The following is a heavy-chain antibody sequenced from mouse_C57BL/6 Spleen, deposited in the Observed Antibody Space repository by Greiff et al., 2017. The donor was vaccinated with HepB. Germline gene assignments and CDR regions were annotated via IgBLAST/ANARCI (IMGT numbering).Heavy chain of an antibody. V-gene: IGHV1-80*01. J-gene: IGHJ3*01. CDR1: GYAFSSYW. CDR3: ARSAYYSNSQAWFAY. CDR2: IYPGDGYT. D-gene: IGHD2-5*01. Sequence: QVQLQQSGAELVKPGASVKISCKASGYAFSSYWMNWVKQRPGKGLEWIGQIYPGDGYTNYNGKFKGKATLTADKSSSTAYMQLSSLTSEDSAVYFCARSAYYSNSQAWFAYWGQGTLVTVSA.